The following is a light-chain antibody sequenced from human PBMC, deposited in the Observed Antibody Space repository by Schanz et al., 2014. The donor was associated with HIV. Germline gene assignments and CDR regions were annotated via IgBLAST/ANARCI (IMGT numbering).Light chain of an antibody. J-gene: IGKJ2*01. CDR3: QQCVTYPYT. CDR2: KAS. Sequence: DIQMTQSPSTLSASVGDRVTITCRASQSIDRWLAWYQQKPGKAPNLLIYKASNLESGVPSRFSGSGFGTEFTLTISSLQPDDFATYYCQQCVTYPYTFGQGTKLDIK. CDR1: QSIDRW. V-gene: IGKV1-5*03.